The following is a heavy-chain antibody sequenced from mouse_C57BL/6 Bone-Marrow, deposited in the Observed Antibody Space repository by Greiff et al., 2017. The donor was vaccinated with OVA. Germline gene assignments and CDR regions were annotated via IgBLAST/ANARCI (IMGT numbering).Heavy chain of an antibody. CDR3: ARRDDYGAWFAY. CDR1: GFTFSDYG. J-gene: IGHJ3*01. Sequence: EVHLVESGGGLVKPGGSLKLSCAASGFTFSDYGMHWVRQAPEQGLEWVAYISSGSSTIYYADTVKGRFTIARDNAKNTLFLQMTSLRSEDTAMYYCARRDDYGAWFAYWGQGTLVTVSA. D-gene: IGHD2-4*01. V-gene: IGHV5-17*01. CDR2: ISSGSSTI.